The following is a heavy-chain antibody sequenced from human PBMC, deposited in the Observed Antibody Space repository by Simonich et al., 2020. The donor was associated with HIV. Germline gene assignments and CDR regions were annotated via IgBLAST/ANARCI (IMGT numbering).Heavy chain of an antibody. J-gene: IGHJ4*02. CDR2: IMWNSGSI. Sequence: EVQLVESGGGLVQPGRSLRLSCAASGFTFDDYAMHWVRQAPGEGVEWVSGIMWNSGSIGNANSVKGRFTISRDNAKNSLYLQMNSLRAEDMALYYCAKDRYSSSSGSFDYWGQGTLVTVSS. D-gene: IGHD6-6*01. CDR3: AKDRYSSSSGSFDY. V-gene: IGHV3-9*03. CDR1: GFTFDDYA.